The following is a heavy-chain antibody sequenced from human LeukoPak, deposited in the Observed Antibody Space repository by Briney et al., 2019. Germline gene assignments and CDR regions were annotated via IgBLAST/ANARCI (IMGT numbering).Heavy chain of an antibody. V-gene: IGHV3-23*01. CDR1: GFTFSSYA. Sequence: GGSLRLSCAASGFTFSSYAMSWVRQAPGKGLEWVSAISGSGGSTYYADSVKGWFTISRDNSKNTLYLQMNSLRAEDTAVYYCAKDLAAEYQLRSPFDYWGQGTLVTVSS. CDR2: ISGSGGST. CDR3: AKDLAAEYQLRSPFDY. D-gene: IGHD2-2*01. J-gene: IGHJ4*02.